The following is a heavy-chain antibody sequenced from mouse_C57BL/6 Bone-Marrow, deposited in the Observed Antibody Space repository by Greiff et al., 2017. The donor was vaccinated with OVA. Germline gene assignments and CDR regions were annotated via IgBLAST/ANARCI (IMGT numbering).Heavy chain of an antibody. CDR1: GYTFTAYT. Sequence: QVQLQQSGAELVKPGASVKLSCKASGYTFTAYTIHWVKQRPGQGLEWIGWFYPGSGSIKYNETFKDKATLTADKSSSTSYMELSRLTSEDSAVYFCARHEGSSYYSNYVNYALDYWGQGTSVTVSS. CDR3: ARHEGSSYYSNYVNYALDY. CDR2: FYPGSGSI. D-gene: IGHD2-5*01. J-gene: IGHJ4*01. V-gene: IGHV1-62-2*01.